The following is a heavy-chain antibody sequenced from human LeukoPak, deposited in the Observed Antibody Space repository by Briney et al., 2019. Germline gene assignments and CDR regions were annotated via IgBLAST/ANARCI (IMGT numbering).Heavy chain of an antibody. CDR2: ISYDGINK. J-gene: IGHJ4*02. CDR1: GFIFSDYG. V-gene: IGHV3-30*18. Sequence: GGSLRLSCAASGFIFSDYGMLWVRQAPGKGLEWVAVISYDGINKYYADSVKGRFTISRDNSKNTLYLQMNSLRAEDTAVYYCAKDNSGSSTGGYYFDSWGQGTLVTVSS. D-gene: IGHD1-26*01. CDR3: AKDNSGSSTGGYYFDS.